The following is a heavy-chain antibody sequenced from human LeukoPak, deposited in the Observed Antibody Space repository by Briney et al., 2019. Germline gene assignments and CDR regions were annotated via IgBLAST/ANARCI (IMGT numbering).Heavy chain of an antibody. D-gene: IGHD5-24*01. V-gene: IGHV4-39*02. CDR3: AREQIEMATIMDYYYGMDV. Sequence: PSETLSLTCTVSGGSIRSSYYYWGWIRQPPGKGLEWIGSIYDSGSTYYNPSLKGRVTISVDTSKNRFSLQLNSVTPEDTAVYYCAREQIEMATIMDYYYGMDVWGQGTTVTVSS. CDR1: GGSIRSSYYY. CDR2: IYDSGST. J-gene: IGHJ6*02.